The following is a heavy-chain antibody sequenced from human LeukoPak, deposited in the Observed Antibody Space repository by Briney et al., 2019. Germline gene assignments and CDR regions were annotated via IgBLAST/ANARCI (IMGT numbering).Heavy chain of an antibody. CDR2: ISDIGSI. CDR1: GGSISSYY. D-gene: IGHD2/OR15-2a*01. V-gene: IGHV4-59*08. Sequence: PSETLSLTCTVSGGSISSYYWSWIRQPPGKGLEWIAYISDIGSINYNPPLKSRVTISLDASKNQFSLKLSSVTAADTAVYYCAGHHPRNTVDFWGQGTLATVSS. CDR3: AGHHPRNTVDF. J-gene: IGHJ4*02.